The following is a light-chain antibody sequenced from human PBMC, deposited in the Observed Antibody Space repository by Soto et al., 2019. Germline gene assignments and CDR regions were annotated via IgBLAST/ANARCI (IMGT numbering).Light chain of an antibody. CDR3: QQLNSNPYT. CDR1: QGISSY. CDR2: APP. V-gene: IGKV1-9*01. J-gene: IGKJ2*01. Sequence: DIQLTQAPSFMSASVGDRVTVTCRASQGISSYLAWYQQKPGKAHKLLIYAPPTLQSGVPSRFSGSGSGTAFTLTSSSMEREDFATYYCQQLNSNPYTFGQGSKLAI.